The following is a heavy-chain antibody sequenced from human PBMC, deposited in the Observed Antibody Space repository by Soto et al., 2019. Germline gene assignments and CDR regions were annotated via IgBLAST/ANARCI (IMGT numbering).Heavy chain of an antibody. D-gene: IGHD6-19*01. CDR1: GFTFSSYG. V-gene: IGHV3-30*18. J-gene: IGHJ6*02. CDR2: ISYDGSNK. Sequence: GGSLRLSCAASGFTFSSYGMHWVRQAPGKGLEWVAVISYDGSNKYYADSVKGRFTISRDNSKNTLYLQMNSLRAEDTAVYYCAKDPSREQWNPQTYYGMDVWGQGTTVTVSS. CDR3: AKDPSREQWNPQTYYGMDV.